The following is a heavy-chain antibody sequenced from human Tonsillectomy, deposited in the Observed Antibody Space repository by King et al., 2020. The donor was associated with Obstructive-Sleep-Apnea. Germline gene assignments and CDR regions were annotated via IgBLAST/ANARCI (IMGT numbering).Heavy chain of an antibody. CDR1: AGSIRGYY. Sequence: VQLQESGPGLVKPSETLSLTCTVSAGSIRGYYWSWVRQPPGRGLEWIGDIYYRGTTNYDPFLKSRVTMSVDTSKNQFSLNLTSVTAADTAVYYCARQPYYYYGMDVWGQGTTVTVSS. V-gene: IGHV4-59*08. J-gene: IGHJ6*02. CDR2: IYYRGTT. CDR3: ARQPYYYYGMDV.